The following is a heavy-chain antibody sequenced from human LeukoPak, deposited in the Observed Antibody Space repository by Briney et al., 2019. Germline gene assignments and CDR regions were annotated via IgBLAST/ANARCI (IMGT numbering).Heavy chain of an antibody. CDR2: IYYRSKWYI. Sequence: SQTLSLTCAISGDSVSSKSAGWSWIRQSPSRGLEWLGRIYYRSKWYIDYAVSVTSRISINPDTSKNQFSLQLNSVTPEDTAVYYCARGGQIRDGYNQIDYWGQGTLVTVSS. CDR3: ARGGQIRDGYNQIDY. D-gene: IGHD5-24*01. CDR1: GDSVSSKSAG. J-gene: IGHJ4*02. V-gene: IGHV6-1*01.